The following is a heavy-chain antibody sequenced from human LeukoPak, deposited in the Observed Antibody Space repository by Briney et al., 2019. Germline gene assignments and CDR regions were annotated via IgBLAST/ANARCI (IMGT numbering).Heavy chain of an antibody. CDR3: ARAHFWSGYSYYFDY. D-gene: IGHD3-3*02. CDR1: GYTFTSYA. CDR2: INAGNGNT. Sequence: ASVKVSCKASGYTFTSYAMHWVHQAPGQRLEWMGWINAGNGNTKYSQEFQGRVTITRDTSASTAYMELSSLRSEDMAVYYCARAHFWSGYSYYFDYWGQGTLVTVSS. J-gene: IGHJ4*02. V-gene: IGHV1-3*03.